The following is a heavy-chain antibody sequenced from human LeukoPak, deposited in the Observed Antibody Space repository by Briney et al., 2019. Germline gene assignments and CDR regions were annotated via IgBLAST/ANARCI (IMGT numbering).Heavy chain of an antibody. V-gene: IGHV3-48*03. CDR3: ARGYDILTNAFDY. CDR1: GFTFSSYE. CDR2: ISSSGSTI. D-gene: IGHD3-9*01. Sequence: GGSLRLSCAVSGFTFSSYEMNWVGQAPGKGLEWVSYISSSGSTIYYPDSVKGPFTISRDNAKNSLYLQMNSLRAEDTAVYYCARGYDILTNAFDYWGQGTLVTVSS. J-gene: IGHJ4*02.